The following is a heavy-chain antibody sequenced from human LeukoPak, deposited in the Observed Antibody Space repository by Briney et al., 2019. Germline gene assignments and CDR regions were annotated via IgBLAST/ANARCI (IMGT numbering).Heavy chain of an antibody. J-gene: IGHJ4*02. Sequence: SETLSLTCAVYGGSFSGYYWGWIRQPPGKGLEWIGEINHSGSTNYNPSLKSRVTISVDTSKNQFSLKLSSVTAADTAVYYCARGSRNTMIVVARPFDYWGQGTLVTVSS. CDR2: INHSGST. CDR3: ARGSRNTMIVVARPFDY. CDR1: GGSFSGYY. V-gene: IGHV4-34*01. D-gene: IGHD3-22*01.